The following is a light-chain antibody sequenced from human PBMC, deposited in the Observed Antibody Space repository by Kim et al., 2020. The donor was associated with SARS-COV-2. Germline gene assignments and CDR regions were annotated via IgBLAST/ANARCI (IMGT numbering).Light chain of an antibody. Sequence: SASVGDRVNITCRASQSISGWLAWYQQKPGIAPKVLIYTASTLQSGVPSRFSGSGSGTEFTLTINSMQPDDFATYYCQQYHSYPYTFGQGTTLEI. V-gene: IGKV1-5*03. J-gene: IGKJ2*01. CDR3: QQYHSYPYT. CDR2: TAS. CDR1: QSISGW.